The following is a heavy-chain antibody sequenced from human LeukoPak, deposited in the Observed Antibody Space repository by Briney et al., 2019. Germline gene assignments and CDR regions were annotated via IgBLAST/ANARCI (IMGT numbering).Heavy chain of an antibody. CDR2: VNPSGGST. Sequence: ASAMAFSRAFGCASSSDYLRCGRHAPREGGVWMGVVNPSGGSTSYAPTFKSRVTITVDTSTSTVYMELSSLSAEDTAVYYCAKERWGAPAAARYYYHCMDVWGQGTTATASS. CDR1: GCASSSDY. J-gene: IGHJ6*01. CDR3: AKERWGAPAAARYYYHCMDV. D-gene: IGHD6-6*01. V-gene: IGHV1-46*01.